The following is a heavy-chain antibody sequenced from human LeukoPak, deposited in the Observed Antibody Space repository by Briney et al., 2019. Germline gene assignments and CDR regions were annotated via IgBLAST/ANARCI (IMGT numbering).Heavy chain of an antibody. CDR3: ARQPIPRGCFFDY. Sequence: SETLSLTCTVSGGSISSSSYYWGWIRQPPGTGLEWIGSIYYSGSTYYNPSLKSRITISVDTSKNQFSLKLSSVTAADTAVYYCARQPIPRGCFFDYWGQGTLVTVSS. D-gene: IGHD2-2*02. V-gene: IGHV4-39*01. CDR2: IYYSGST. CDR1: GGSISSSSYY. J-gene: IGHJ4*02.